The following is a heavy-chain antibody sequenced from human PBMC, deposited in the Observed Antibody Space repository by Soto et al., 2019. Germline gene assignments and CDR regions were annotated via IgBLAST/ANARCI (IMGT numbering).Heavy chain of an antibody. CDR1: GGSFSAYY. J-gene: IGHJ4*02. Sequence: SETLSLTCAVYGGSFSAYYWSWIRQPPGKGLEWIGEIKHSGSTNYNPSLKSRVTISADTSKNQFSLQLNSVTPEDTAVYYCAREGGDSSSWYFDYWGQGTLVTVSS. D-gene: IGHD6-13*01. CDR2: IKHSGST. V-gene: IGHV4-34*01. CDR3: AREGGDSSSWYFDY.